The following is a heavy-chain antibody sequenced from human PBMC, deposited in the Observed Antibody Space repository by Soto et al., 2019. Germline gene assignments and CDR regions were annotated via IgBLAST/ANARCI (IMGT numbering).Heavy chain of an antibody. V-gene: IGHV1-69*01. D-gene: IGHD5-12*01. CDR3: ARGVVDVVATSAFDY. J-gene: IGHJ4*02. CDR2: IIPIIGTA. CDR1: GGTFNNYA. Sequence: QVQLVQSGAEVKKPESSVKVSCKASGGTFNNYAISWVRQAPGQGLEWMGGIIPIIGTADYAHKFQGRLAISADESTGTTFMELSSLRSEDTALYYWARGVVDVVATSAFDYWGQGTLVTVSS.